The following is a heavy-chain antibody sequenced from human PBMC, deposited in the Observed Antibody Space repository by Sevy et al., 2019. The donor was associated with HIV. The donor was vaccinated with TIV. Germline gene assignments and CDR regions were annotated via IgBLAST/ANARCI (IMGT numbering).Heavy chain of an antibody. CDR2: IYYSGIT. CDR1: GGSISSGDYY. CDR3: ARYCTRTSPHNWFDP. J-gene: IGHJ5*02. Sequence: SETLSLTCSVSGGSISSGDYYGTWMRQSPGKGLEWIGYIYYSGITYYNPSLKSRVIISIDTVKNQFSLKLSSVTAADTAVYYCARYCTRTSPHNWFDPWGQGTLVTVSS. D-gene: IGHD2-2*01. V-gene: IGHV4-30-4*01.